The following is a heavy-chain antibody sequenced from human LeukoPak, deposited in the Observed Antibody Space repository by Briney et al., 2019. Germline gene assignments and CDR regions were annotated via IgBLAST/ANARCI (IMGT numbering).Heavy chain of an antibody. CDR3: VVQGPHGHGNKRGFDY. CDR1: GGSISSSSYC. V-gene: IGHV4-39*02. J-gene: IGHJ4*02. CDR2: ISHSGST. D-gene: IGHD1-1*01. Sequence: PSETLSLTCTVSGGSISSSSYCWGWFREPPGKGLEWIASISHSGSTYYNPSLQSRVTISVDTSKNHFSLMLNSVSGADTSLYLSVVQGPHGHGNKRGFDYWGQGTLVTVSS.